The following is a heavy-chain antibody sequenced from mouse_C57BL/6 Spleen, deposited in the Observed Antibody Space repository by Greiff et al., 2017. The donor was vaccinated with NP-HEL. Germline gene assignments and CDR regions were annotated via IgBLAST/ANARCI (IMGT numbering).Heavy chain of an antibody. V-gene: IGHV1-15*01. CDR1: GYTFTDCE. J-gene: IGHJ2*01. D-gene: IGHD4-1*01. CDR2: IDPETGGT. CDR3: TRNWDGNFDY. Sequence: QVQLQQSGAELVRPGASVTLSCKASGYTFTDCEMHWVKQTPVHGLEWIGAIDPETGGTAYNQKFKGKAILTADKSSSTAYMELRSLTSEDSAVYYCTRNWDGNFDYWGQGTTLTVSS.